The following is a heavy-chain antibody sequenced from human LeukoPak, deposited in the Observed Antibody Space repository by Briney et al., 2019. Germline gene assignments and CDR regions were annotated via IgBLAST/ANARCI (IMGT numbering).Heavy chain of an antibody. V-gene: IGHV3-64*01. CDR1: GFTFSSYA. CDR3: ARDRTLRYYYYYMAV. J-gene: IGHJ6*03. D-gene: IGHD5/OR15-5a*01. Sequence: PGGSLRLSCAASGFTFSSYAMHWVRQAPGKGLEYVSAISSNGGSTYYANSVKGRFTISRDNSKNTLYLQMGSLRAEDMAVYYCARDRTLRYYYYYMAVWGKGTPVTVSS. CDR2: ISSNGGST.